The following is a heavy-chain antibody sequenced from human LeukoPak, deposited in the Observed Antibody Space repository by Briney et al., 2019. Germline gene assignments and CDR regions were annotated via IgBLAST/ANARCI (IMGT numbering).Heavy chain of an antibody. Sequence: GGSLRLSCAASGFTFSSYSMNWVRQAPGKGLEWVSSISSSSSHIYYADSVKGRFTISRDNAKNSLYLQMNSLRAEDTAVYYCARGDIWFDPWGQGTLVTVSS. CDR2: ISSSSSHI. CDR3: ARGDIWFDP. V-gene: IGHV3-21*01. J-gene: IGHJ5*02. CDR1: GFTFSSYS.